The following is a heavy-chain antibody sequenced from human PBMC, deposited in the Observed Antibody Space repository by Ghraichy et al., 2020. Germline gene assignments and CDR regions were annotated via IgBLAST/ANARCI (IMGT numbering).Heavy chain of an antibody. CDR2: INHSGST. CDR1: GGSFSGYY. V-gene: IGHV4-34*01. CDR3: ARGFRRRFLEWLLFQY. D-gene: IGHD3-3*01. J-gene: IGHJ1*01. Sequence: QTLSLTCAVYGGSFSGYYWSWIRQPPGKGLEWIGEINHSGSTNYNPSLKSRVTISVDTSKNQFSLKLSSVTAADTAVYYCARGFRRRFLEWLLFQYWGQGTLVTVSS.